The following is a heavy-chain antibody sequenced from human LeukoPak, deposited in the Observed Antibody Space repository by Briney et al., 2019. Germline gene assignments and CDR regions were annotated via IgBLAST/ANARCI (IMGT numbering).Heavy chain of an antibody. J-gene: IGHJ4*02. Sequence: ASVKVSCKASGGTFISYAISWVRQAPGQGLEWMGRIIPILGIANYAQKFQGRVTITADKSTSTAYMELSSLRSEDTAVYYCVRGSGSEFDYWGQGTLVTVSS. CDR2: IIPILGIA. CDR1: GGTFISYA. D-gene: IGHD3-10*01. V-gene: IGHV1-69*04. CDR3: VRGSGSEFDY.